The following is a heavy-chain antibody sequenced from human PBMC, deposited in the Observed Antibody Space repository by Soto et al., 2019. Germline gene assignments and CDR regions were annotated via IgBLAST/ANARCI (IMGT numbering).Heavy chain of an antibody. D-gene: IGHD1-26*01. CDR1: GLTFSSYE. CDR3: ARTYSGSYWGAFDI. CDR2: ISSSGSTI. V-gene: IGHV3-48*03. J-gene: IGHJ3*02. Sequence: EVQLVEPGGVLVQPGGSLRLSCAATGLTFSSYEMNWLRQAPGKVLEWVSYISSSGSTIYYADSVKGRFTISRDNAKNSLYLQMNSLRAEDTAVYYCARTYSGSYWGAFDIWGQGTMVTVSS.